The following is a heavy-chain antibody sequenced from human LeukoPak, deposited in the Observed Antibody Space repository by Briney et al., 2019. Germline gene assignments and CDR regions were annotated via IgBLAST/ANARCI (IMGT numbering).Heavy chain of an antibody. V-gene: IGHV3-23*01. D-gene: IGHD6-6*01. CDR3: ANPPMAARHFDY. CDR2: ISGSGGST. J-gene: IGHJ4*02. CDR1: GFTFSSYA. Sequence: GGSLCLSCAASGFTFSSYAMSWVRQAPGKGLEWVSVISGSGGSTYYADSVKGPFTISRDNSKNTLYLQMNSLRAEDTAVYYCANPPMAARHFDYWGQGTLVTVSS.